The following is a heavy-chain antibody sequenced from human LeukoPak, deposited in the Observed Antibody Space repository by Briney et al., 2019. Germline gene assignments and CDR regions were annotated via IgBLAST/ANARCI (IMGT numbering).Heavy chain of an antibody. Sequence: PSETLSLTCTVSGGSISSYYWSWIRQPPGKGLEWIGYIYYSGSTNYNPSLKSRVTISVDTSKNQFSLKLSSVTAADTAVYYCARAGSSGWYYYYYGMDVWGQGTTVTVSS. CDR1: GGSISSYY. J-gene: IGHJ6*02. CDR3: ARAGSSGWYYYYYGMDV. V-gene: IGHV4-59*01. D-gene: IGHD6-19*01. CDR2: IYYSGST.